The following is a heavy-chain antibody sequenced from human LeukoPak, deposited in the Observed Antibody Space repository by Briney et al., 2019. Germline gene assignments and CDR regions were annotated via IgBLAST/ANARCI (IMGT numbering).Heavy chain of an antibody. D-gene: IGHD3-10*01. CDR1: GFTFNSYA. V-gene: IGHV3-30*04. CDR2: ISYDGSKK. Sequence: GGSLRHFCAASGFTFNSYAMHWVRQAPGKGLEWVAVISYDGSKKYYEASVKGRFTTSRDNSKNTLYLQMTSLRGEDTAVYYCARDLQTRHYYGSGALDYWGQGTLVTVSS. J-gene: IGHJ4*02. CDR3: ARDLQTRHYYGSGALDY.